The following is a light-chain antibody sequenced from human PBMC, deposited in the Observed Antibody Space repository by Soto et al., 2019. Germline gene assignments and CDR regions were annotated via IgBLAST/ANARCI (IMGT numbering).Light chain of an antibody. V-gene: IGKV3-15*01. CDR2: HTY. CDR1: QNIQPN. Sequence: EIEMRKSPATLSLSPGGSSTLSGRASQNIQPNLPWNQQSPGLATRLFIYHTYTRATGIPDRFSGRGSGTEFTRTMSSLQSEEFALYYCKKYTVWPFTFGGGNKVVIK. CDR3: KKYTVWPFT. J-gene: IGKJ4*01.